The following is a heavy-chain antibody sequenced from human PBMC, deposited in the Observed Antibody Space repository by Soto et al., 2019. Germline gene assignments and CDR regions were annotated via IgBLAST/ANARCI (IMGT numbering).Heavy chain of an antibody. Sequence: GSLRLSCAASGFTFSSYSMNWVRQAPGKGLEWVSYISSSSSTIYYADSVKGRFTISRDNAKNSLYLQMNSLRDEDTAVYYCARDPMYYYGSGFDYWGQGTLVTVSS. J-gene: IGHJ4*02. CDR3: ARDPMYYYGSGFDY. CDR1: GFTFSSYS. CDR2: ISSSSSTI. V-gene: IGHV3-48*02. D-gene: IGHD3-10*01.